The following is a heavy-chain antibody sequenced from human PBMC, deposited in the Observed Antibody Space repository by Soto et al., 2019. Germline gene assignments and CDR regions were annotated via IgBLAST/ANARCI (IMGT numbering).Heavy chain of an antibody. CDR3: ARSLEGTTVTNWFDP. CDR1: ADTFNSYS. V-gene: IGHV1-69*01. Sequence: QVQLVQSGAEVNKPGSSVQVSCKASADTFNSYSRSWLRQAPGQRLEWMGGITPVFGTADYAQSFEDRITITADDSTSTVYMEMSSLRSDYTAVYYCARSLEGTTVTNWFDPWGKGHMVTVSS. J-gene: IGHJ5*02. D-gene: IGHD4-17*01. CDR2: ITPVFGTA.